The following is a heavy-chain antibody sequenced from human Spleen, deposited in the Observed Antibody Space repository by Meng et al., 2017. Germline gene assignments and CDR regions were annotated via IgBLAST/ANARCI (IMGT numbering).Heavy chain of an antibody. V-gene: IGHV1-2*06. J-gene: IGHJ4*02. CDR2: INPKSGAT. CDR3: ARDEATSAAGKPSRAY. CDR1: RYNCLDFW. Sequence: VPLVELWGEGEEPGAIVKRSRKASRYNCLDFWLPAGRRTPEKGLEWMGRINPKSGATRYPQRVQGRVTTTGVTSIRPAYLELRGLGSDDQAMSYCARDEATSAAGKPSRAYWGQGTLVTVSS. D-gene: IGHD6-13*01.